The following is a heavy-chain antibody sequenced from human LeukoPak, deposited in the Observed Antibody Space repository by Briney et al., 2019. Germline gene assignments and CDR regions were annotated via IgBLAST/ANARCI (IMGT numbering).Heavy chain of an antibody. D-gene: IGHD3-3*01. J-gene: IGHJ4*02. CDR2: INSDGSST. CDR3: AITSYYDFWSGYYYGGLFDY. Sequence: GGSLRLSCAASGFTFSSYWMHWVRQAPGKGLVWVSRINSDGSSTSYADSVKGRFTISRDNSKNTLYLQMNSLRAEDTAVYYCAITSYYDFWSGYYYGGLFDYWGQGTLVTVSS. V-gene: IGHV3-74*01. CDR1: GFTFSSYW.